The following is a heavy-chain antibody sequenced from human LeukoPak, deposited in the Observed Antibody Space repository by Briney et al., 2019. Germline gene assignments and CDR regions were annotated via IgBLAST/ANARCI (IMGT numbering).Heavy chain of an antibody. CDR1: GGSISSGDYY. CDR3: ARASSGEYYYFDF. D-gene: IGHD6-19*01. Sequence: PSETLSLTCTVSGGSISSGDYYWSWIRQPPGKGLEWIGYIYYSGSTYYNPSLKSRVAMSVDTSRNQFSLKLRSVTAADTAVYYCARASSGEYYYFDFWGQGALVTVSS. V-gene: IGHV4-30-4*01. CDR2: IYYSGST. J-gene: IGHJ4*02.